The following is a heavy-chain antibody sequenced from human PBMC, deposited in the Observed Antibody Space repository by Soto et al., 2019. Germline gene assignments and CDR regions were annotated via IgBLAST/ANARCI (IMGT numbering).Heavy chain of an antibody. Sequence: SGGSLRLSCAASGFTFSKYALTWVRQAPGKGLEWVSAISGSGESKYDADSVKGRFTISRDNSKNTLYLEMNSLRPEDTAMYYCAKTSGVIVVVTSFDHWGQGTLVTVSS. CDR2: ISGSGESK. CDR3: AKTSGVIVVVTSFDH. D-gene: IGHD3-22*01. V-gene: IGHV3-23*01. CDR1: GFTFSKYA. J-gene: IGHJ4*02.